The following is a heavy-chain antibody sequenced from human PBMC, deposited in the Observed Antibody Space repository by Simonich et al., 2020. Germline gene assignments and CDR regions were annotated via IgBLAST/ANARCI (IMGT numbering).Heavy chain of an antibody. J-gene: IGHJ4*02. D-gene: IGHD1-7*01. CDR1: GFTFSSYA. V-gene: IGHV3-23*01. CDR2: IGGSGGST. CDR3: AKRSGVSITGTFDY. Sequence: EVQLLESGGGLVQPGGSLRLSCAASGFTFSSYAMSWVRQAPGKWWEGFSAIGGSGGSTYYADSVKGRFTISRDNSKNPLYLQMNSLRAEDTAVYYCAKRSGVSITGTFDYWGQGTLVTVSS.